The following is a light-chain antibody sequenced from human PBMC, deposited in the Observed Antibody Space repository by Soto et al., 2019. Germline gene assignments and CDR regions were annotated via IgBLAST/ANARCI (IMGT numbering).Light chain of an antibody. CDR3: MQALQSPRT. J-gene: IGKJ2*02. CDR1: TPLLHSNGSNY. Sequence: DFFLTYSPLGLPVPPGERASLSCRSSTPLLHSNGSNYLDGYLQRPGQSPHLLIFLGSTRASGVPDRFSGSGSGTDFTLKISRVEAEDVGVYYCMQALQSPRTFGQGTKVDIK. V-gene: IGKV2-28*01. CDR2: LGS.